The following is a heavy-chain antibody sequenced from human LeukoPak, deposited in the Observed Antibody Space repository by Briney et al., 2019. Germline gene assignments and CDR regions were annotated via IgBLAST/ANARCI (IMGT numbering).Heavy chain of an antibody. CDR1: GGSISSYY. D-gene: IGHD6-6*01. Sequence: KSSETLSLTCTVSGGSISSYYWSWIRQPPGKGLEWIGYIYYSGSTTYDPSLKSRVTMSVDTSKNQFSLKLSSVTAADTAVYYCARRYSRSSYNWFDPWGQGTLVTVSS. CDR2: IYYSGST. J-gene: IGHJ5*02. CDR3: ARRYSRSSYNWFDP. V-gene: IGHV4-59*08.